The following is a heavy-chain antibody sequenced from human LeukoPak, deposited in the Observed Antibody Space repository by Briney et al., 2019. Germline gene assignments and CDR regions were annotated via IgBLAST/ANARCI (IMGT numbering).Heavy chain of an antibody. CDR2: ISGSGGST. V-gene: IGHV3-23*01. D-gene: IGHD3-10*01. Sequence: GGSLRLSCAASGFTFSSYAMSWVRQAPGKGLEWVSAISGSGGSTYYADSVKGRFTISRDNSKNTLYLQMNSLRAEDTAVYYCAKDQVRLLWFGELFDWGQGTLVTVSS. CDR3: AKDQVRLLWFGELFD. J-gene: IGHJ4*02. CDR1: GFTFSSYA.